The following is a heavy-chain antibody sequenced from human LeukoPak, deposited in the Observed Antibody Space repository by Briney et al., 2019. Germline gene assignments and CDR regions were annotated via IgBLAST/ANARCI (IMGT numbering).Heavy chain of an antibody. CDR3: AKDSGPWGERASSDY. CDR2: ISGSGGST. V-gene: IGHV3-23*01. Sequence: GGSLRLSCAASGFTFSSYAISWVRQAPGKGLEWVSAISGSGGSTYYADSVKGRFTISRDNSKNTLYLQMNSLRAEDTAVYYCAKDSGPWGERASSDYWGQGTLVTVSS. CDR1: GFTFSSYA. J-gene: IGHJ4*02. D-gene: IGHD3-16*01.